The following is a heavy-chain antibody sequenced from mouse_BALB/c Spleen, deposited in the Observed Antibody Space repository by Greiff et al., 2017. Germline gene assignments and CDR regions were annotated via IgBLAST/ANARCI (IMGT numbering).Heavy chain of an antibody. CDR3: ATGDFDV. D-gene: IGHD3-1*01. Sequence: EVQLQQSGPGLVKPSQSLSLTCTVTGYSITSDYAWNWIRQFPGNKLEWMGYISYSGSTSYNPSLKSRISITRDTSKNQFFLQLNSVTTEDTATYYCATGDFDVWGAGTTVTVSS. V-gene: IGHV3-2*02. CDR2: ISYSGST. J-gene: IGHJ1*01. CDR1: GYSITSDYA.